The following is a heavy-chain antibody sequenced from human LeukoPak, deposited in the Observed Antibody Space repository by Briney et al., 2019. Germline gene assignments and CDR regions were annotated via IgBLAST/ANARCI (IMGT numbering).Heavy chain of an antibody. CDR3: ARVVFHYYGSGSYRGRYFDY. J-gene: IGHJ4*02. CDR2: INHGGST. CDR1: GGSFSGYY. V-gene: IGHV4-34*01. Sequence: SETLSLTCAVYGGSFSGYYWSWIRQPPGKGLEWIGEINHGGSTNYNPSLKSRVTISVDTSKNQFSLKLSSVTAADTAVYYCARVVFHYYGSGSYRGRYFDYWGQGTLVTVSS. D-gene: IGHD3-10*01.